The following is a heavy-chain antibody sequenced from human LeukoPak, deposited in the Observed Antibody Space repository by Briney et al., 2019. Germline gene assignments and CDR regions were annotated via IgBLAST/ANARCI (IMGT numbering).Heavy chain of an antibody. Sequence: GGSLRLSCAASGFTFSSYEMNWVRQAPGKGLEWVSSISSSRTYIYYADSVKGRFTISRDNAKNSLYLQMNSLRVEDTAVYYCARVGIVATGYAFDIWGQGTMVTVSS. J-gene: IGHJ3*02. CDR1: GFTFSSYE. V-gene: IGHV3-21*01. CDR3: ARVGIVATGYAFDI. CDR2: ISSSRTYI. D-gene: IGHD5-12*01.